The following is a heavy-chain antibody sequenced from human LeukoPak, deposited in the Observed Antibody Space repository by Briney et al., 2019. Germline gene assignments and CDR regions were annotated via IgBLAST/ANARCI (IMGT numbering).Heavy chain of an antibody. CDR2: INAGNGNT. CDR1: GYTFTSYA. D-gene: IGHD4-17*01. V-gene: IGHV1-3*01. CDR3: ASPRHDYGPWYYYGMDV. J-gene: IGHJ6*02. Sequence: EASVKVSCKASGYTFTSYAMHWVRQAPGQRLEWMGWINAGNGNTKYSQKFQGRVTITRDRSASTAYMELSSLRSEDTAVYYCASPRHDYGPWYYYGMDVWGQGTTVTVSS.